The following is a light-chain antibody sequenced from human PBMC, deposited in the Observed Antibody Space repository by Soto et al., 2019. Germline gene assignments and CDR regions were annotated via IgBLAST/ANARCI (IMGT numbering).Light chain of an antibody. V-gene: IGKV1-9*01. CDR1: QGISSY. J-gene: IGKJ2*01. CDR2: AAS. Sequence: DIQLTQSPSFLSASVGDRVTITCRASQGISSYLAWYQQKPGKAPKLLIYAASSLQSGVPSRFSGSGSGTEFTLTISSLQTEDFATYYCQQLNSYPYTFGQGTNLDIK. CDR3: QQLNSYPYT.